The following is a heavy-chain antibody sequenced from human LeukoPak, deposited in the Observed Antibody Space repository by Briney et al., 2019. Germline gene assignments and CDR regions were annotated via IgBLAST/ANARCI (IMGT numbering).Heavy chain of an antibody. D-gene: IGHD3-9*01. J-gene: IGHJ4*02. Sequence: GGSLRLSCAASGFTFSSYGMHWVRQAPGKGLEWVAVISYDGSNKYYADPVKGRFTISRDNSKNTLYLQINSLRAEDTAVYYCAKDDYDILTGYSSFDYWGQGTLVTVSS. CDR2: ISYDGSNK. CDR3: AKDDYDILTGYSSFDY. CDR1: GFTFSSYG. V-gene: IGHV3-30*18.